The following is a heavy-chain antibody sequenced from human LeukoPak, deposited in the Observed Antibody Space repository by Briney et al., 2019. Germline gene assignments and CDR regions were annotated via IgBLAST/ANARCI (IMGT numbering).Heavy chain of an antibody. J-gene: IGHJ6*03. Sequence: PSETLSLTCTVSGGSISSSSYYWGWIRQPPGKGLEWIGYIYYSGSTNYNPSLKSRVTISVDTSKNQFSLKLSSVTAADTAVYYCARVVRGVIRRYYYYMDVWGKGTTVTVSS. D-gene: IGHD3-10*01. CDR1: GGSISSSSYY. CDR3: ARVVRGVIRRYYYYMDV. CDR2: IYYSGST. V-gene: IGHV4-61*05.